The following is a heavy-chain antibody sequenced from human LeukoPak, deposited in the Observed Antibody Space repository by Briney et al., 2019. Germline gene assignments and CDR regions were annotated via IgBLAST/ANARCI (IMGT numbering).Heavy chain of an antibody. CDR1: GFTFSSYW. J-gene: IGHJ4*02. Sequence: GGSLRLSCGASGFTFSSYWMSWVRQAPGKGLEWVSYISSSSTYTSYADSVRGRFTISRDNAKNSLYLQMNSLRAEDTAVYYCAKGDSSGYYPRVFDYWGQGTLVTVSS. CDR3: AKGDSSGYYPRVFDY. D-gene: IGHD3-22*01. CDR2: ISSSSTYT. V-gene: IGHV3-21*05.